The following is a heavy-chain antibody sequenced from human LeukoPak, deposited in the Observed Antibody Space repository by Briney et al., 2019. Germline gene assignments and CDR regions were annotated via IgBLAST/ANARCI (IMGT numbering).Heavy chain of an antibody. CDR2: INWNGGST. D-gene: IGHD4-11*01. CDR3: ARATVTTENGYYYYYMDV. J-gene: IGHJ6*03. Sequence: TGGSLRLSCAASEFSVGSNYMTWVRQAPGKGLEWVSGINWNGGSTGYADSVKGRFTISRDNAKNSLYLQMNSLRAEDTALYYCARATVTTENGYYYYYMDVWGKGTTVAVSS. V-gene: IGHV3-20*04. CDR1: EFSVGSNY.